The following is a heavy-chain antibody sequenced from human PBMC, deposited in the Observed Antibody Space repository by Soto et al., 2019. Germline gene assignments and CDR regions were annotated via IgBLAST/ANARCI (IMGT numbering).Heavy chain of an antibody. Sequence: GGSLRLSCAASGFTFSSYAMSWVRQAPGKGLEWVSAISGSGGSTYYADSVKGRFTISRDNSKNTLYLQMNSLRAEDTAVYYCAKDGIVVVPAARGYYYYGMDVWGQGTTVTVSS. D-gene: IGHD2-2*01. J-gene: IGHJ6*02. CDR3: AKDGIVVVPAARGYYYYGMDV. CDR1: GFTFSSYA. CDR2: ISGSGGST. V-gene: IGHV3-23*01.